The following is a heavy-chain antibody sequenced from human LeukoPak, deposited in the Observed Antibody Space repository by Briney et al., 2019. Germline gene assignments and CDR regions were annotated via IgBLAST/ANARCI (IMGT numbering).Heavy chain of an antibody. CDR2: INPNSGGT. D-gene: IGHD2-2*01. V-gene: IGHV1-2*02. J-gene: IGHJ5*02. Sequence: ASVTVSCKASVYTFTGYYIHWVRQAPGQGLEWMGWINPNSGGTNYAQKFQGRVTMTRDTSISTAYLELSGLRSDDTAMYYCARDRYCSSTSCFIGRFDPWGQGTLVTVSS. CDR3: ARDRYCSSTSCFIGRFDP. CDR1: VYTFTGYY.